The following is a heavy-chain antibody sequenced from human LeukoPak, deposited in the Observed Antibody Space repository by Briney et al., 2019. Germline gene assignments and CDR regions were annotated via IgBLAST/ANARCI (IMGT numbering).Heavy chain of an antibody. CDR2: IRYDGSNK. J-gene: IGHJ4*02. CDR1: GFTFSTYW. CDR3: AKDPPRGDSSGVDY. D-gene: IGHD3-22*01. Sequence: PGGSLRLSCAASGFTFSTYWMTWVRQAPGKGLEWVAFIRYDGSNKYYADSVKGRFTISRDNSKNTLYLQMNSLRAEDTAVYYCAKDPPRGDSSGVDYWGQGTLVTVSS. V-gene: IGHV3-30*02.